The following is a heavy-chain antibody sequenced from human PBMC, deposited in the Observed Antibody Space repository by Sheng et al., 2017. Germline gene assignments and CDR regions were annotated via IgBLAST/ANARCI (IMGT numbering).Heavy chain of an antibody. Sequence: EVQLLESGGGLVQPGGSLRLSCAASGFTFSSYAMSWVRQAPGKGLEWVSAISGSGGSTYYADSVKGRFTISRDNSKNTLYLQMNSLRAEDTAVYYCANVLRFLEWSLTSNARYFDGYGPSGYFDYWGQGTLVTV. J-gene: IGHJ4*02. D-gene: IGHD3-3*01. CDR3: ANVLRFLEWSLTSNARYFDGYGPSGYFDY. V-gene: IGHV3-23*01. CDR1: GFTFSSYA. CDR2: ISGSGGST.